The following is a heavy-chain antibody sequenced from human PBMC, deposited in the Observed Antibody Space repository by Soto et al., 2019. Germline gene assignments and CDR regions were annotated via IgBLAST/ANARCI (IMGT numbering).Heavy chain of an antibody. Sequence: EAQLVQSGAEVKQPGESLKISCKGSGYDFTSYWIGWVRQMPGQGLEWMGIIQPVDSDTRYSPSFQGQVTISVDKSIGTAYLQWSSLKASDTAMYYCARVLRSGYLAYFYYAMGVWGQGTTVTVSS. D-gene: IGHD5-12*01. V-gene: IGHV5-51*01. CDR3: ARVLRSGYLAYFYYAMGV. J-gene: IGHJ6*02. CDR1: GYDFTSYW. CDR2: IQPVDSDT.